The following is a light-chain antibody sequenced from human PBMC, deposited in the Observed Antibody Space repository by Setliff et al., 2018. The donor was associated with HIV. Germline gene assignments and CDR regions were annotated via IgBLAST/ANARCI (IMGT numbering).Light chain of an antibody. CDR2: DVT. CDR3: CAYAGSYRGV. V-gene: IGLV2-11*01. Sequence: QSALTQPRSVSGSPGQSVSISCTGTSSDVGGYNFVSWYQKYPGKAPKLIIYDVTQRPSGVPDRFSGSKSGDTASLTISGLLADDEADYYCCAYAGSYRGVFGGGTK. J-gene: IGLJ3*02. CDR1: SSDVGGYNF.